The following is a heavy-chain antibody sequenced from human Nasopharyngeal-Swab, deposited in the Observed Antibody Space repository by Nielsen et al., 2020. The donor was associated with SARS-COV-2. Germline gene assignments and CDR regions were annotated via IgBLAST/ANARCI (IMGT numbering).Heavy chain of an antibody. D-gene: IGHD3-10*01. J-gene: IGHJ6*03. CDR2: INHSGST. V-gene: IGHV4-34*01. Sequence: WICQPPGKGLEWIGEINHSGSTNYNPSLKSRVTISVDTSKNQFSLKLSSVTAADTAVYYCARGRRVVRGVIITNYYYYYYMDVWGKGTTVTVSS. CDR3: ARGRRVVRGVIITNYYYYYYMDV.